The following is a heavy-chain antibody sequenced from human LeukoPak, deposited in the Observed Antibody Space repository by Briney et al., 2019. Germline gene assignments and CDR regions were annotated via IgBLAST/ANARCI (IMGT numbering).Heavy chain of an antibody. CDR1: GYTLTELS. Sequence: ASVTVSCKVSGYTLTELSMHWVRQAPGKGLEWMGGFDPEDGETIYAQKFQGRVTMTEDTSTDTAYMELSSLRSEDTAVYYCATGGTAGRDAYYYYYGMDVWGQGTTVTVSS. J-gene: IGHJ6*02. CDR3: ATGGTAGRDAYYYYYGMDV. V-gene: IGHV1-24*01. D-gene: IGHD6-13*01. CDR2: FDPEDGET.